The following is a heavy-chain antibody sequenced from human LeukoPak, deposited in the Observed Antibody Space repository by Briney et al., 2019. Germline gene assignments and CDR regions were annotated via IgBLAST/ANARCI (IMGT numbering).Heavy chain of an antibody. J-gene: IGHJ4*02. CDR3: AGTYDSSWSSFDF. CDR2: TYYRSKWYN. CDR1: GDSVSSNNAT. V-gene: IGHV6-1*01. Sequence: SQTLSLTCAISGDSVSSNNATWTWIRQSPSRGLEWLGRTYYRSKWYNEYAVSVKSRITINPDTSKNQFSLQLNSVTPEDTAVYCCAGTYDSSWSSFDFWGQGTLVTVSS. D-gene: IGHD6-13*01.